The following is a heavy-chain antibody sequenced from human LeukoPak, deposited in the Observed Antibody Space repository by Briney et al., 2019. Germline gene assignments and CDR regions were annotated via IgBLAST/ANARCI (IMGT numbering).Heavy chain of an antibody. CDR2: IKQDGSEK. CDR1: GGKECRSW. Sequence: SGARRGGKECRSWWTSYHQDKRKGLEWVANIKQDGSEKYYVDSVKGRFTVSRDNAKNSLYLQMNSLRAEDTAVYYCAKGQIPLGYDYYRNVWGKATTVIIPS. J-gene: IGHJ6*03. V-gene: IGHV3-7*03. CDR3: AKGQIPLGYDYYRNV.